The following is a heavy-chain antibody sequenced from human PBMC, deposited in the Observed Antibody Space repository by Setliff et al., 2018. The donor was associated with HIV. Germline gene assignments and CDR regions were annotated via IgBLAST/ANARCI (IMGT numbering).Heavy chain of an antibody. CDR3: ARPALGIGGGSRFDN. CDR1: GGFISSYW. Sequence: SETLSLTCTVSGGFISSYWWSWIRQPPGKGLQWIGHISYSGSTNYIPSLKSRVTISVDTLKNQFSLKLSSVTATDTAVYYCARPALGIGGGSRFDNWGQGTRVTVSS. J-gene: IGHJ4*02. V-gene: IGHV4-59*08. D-gene: IGHD3-10*01. CDR2: ISYSGST.